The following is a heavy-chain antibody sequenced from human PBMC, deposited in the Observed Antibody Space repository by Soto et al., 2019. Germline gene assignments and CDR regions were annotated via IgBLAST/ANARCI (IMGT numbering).Heavy chain of an antibody. CDR2: IIPVFGTA. CDR3: ARGWNDFPH. V-gene: IGHV1-69*01. CDR1: GGTFSSYA. Sequence: QVQLVQSGAEVKKPGSSVKVSCKASGGTFSSYAISWVRQAPGQGLECMGGIIPVFGTANYAQKCQGRVTINADEPTSTVYVELSSLRSEDTAVYYCARGWNDFPHWGQGTLVSVSS. J-gene: IGHJ1*01. D-gene: IGHD1-1*01.